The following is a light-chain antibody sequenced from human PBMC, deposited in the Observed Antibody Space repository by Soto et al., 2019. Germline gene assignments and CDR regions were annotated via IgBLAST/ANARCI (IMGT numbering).Light chain of an antibody. J-gene: IGKJ5*01. V-gene: IGKV3D-20*02. Sequence: EIVMTQSPATLSVSPGGRATLSCRASQSVSSSYLAWYQQKPGQAPRLLIYDASNRATGIPARFSGSGSGTDFTLTISSLEPEDFAVYYCQQRSNWITFGQGTRLETK. CDR2: DAS. CDR1: QSVSSSY. CDR3: QQRSNWIT.